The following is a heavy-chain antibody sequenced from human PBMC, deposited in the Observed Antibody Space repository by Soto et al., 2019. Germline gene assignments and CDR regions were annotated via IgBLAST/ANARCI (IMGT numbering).Heavy chain of an antibody. CDR1: GFTFSSYA. D-gene: IGHD3-10*01. J-gene: IGHJ4*02. CDR2: ISGSGGST. Sequence: EVQLLESGGGLVQPGGSLRLSCAASGFTFSSYAMSWVRQAPGKGLEWVSAISGSGGSTYYADSVKGRFTISRDNAKNTRYLEMNSLRAEDKAVYYGAAHKITIVRGVIIASQRFDYWGQGTLVTVSS. V-gene: IGHV3-23*01. CDR3: AAHKITIVRGVIIASQRFDY.